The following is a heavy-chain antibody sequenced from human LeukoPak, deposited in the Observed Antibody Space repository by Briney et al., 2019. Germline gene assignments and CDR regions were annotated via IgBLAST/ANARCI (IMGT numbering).Heavy chain of an antibody. V-gene: IGHV4-59*01. CDR2: IYYSGST. CDR1: WRSIICYY. D-gene: IGHD3-10*01. Sequence: SETLSLTCTVSWRSIICYYWSWIRQPPGKGLEWIGYIYYSGSTNYNPSLKSRVTISVDTSKNQFSLKLSSVTAADTAVYYCARGPSLITMVRGVIITWGQGTLVTVSS. CDR3: ARGPSLITMVRGVIIT. J-gene: IGHJ4*02.